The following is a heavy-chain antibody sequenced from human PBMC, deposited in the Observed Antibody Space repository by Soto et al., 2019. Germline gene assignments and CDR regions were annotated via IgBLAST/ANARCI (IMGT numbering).Heavy chain of an antibody. CDR1: GFTFSSYS. CDR2: ISSSSSYI. Sequence: PGGSLRLSCAASGFTFSSYSMNWVRQAPGKGLEWVSSISSSSSYIYYADSVKGRFTISRDNAKNSLYLQMNSLRAEDTAVYYCARVMVPRPSMDVWGQGTTVTVSS. CDR3: ARVMVPRPSMDV. V-gene: IGHV3-21*01. J-gene: IGHJ6*02. D-gene: IGHD3-10*01.